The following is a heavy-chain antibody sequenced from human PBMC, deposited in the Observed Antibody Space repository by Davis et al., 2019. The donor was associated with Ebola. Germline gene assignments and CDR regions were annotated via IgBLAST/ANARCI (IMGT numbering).Heavy chain of an antibody. J-gene: IGHJ2*01. CDR1: GFTFSTYS. D-gene: IGHD4-17*01. CDR2: ISSDSDYI. V-gene: IGHV3-21*01. Sequence: PGGSLRLSCAASGFTFSTYSMSWVRQAPGKGLEWVSSISSDSDYIYYADSAKGRFTISRDNAKNSLYLQMNSLRAEDTAVYYCARDQDGDYELTYYWYFDLWGRGTLVTVSS. CDR3: ARDQDGDYELTYYWYFDL.